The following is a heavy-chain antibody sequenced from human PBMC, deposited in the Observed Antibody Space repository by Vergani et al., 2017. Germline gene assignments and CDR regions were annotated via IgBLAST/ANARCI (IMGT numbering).Heavy chain of an antibody. CDR1: GFTFSSYA. D-gene: IGHD3-3*01. J-gene: IGHJ6*03. CDR3: ARERQQDYDFWSGYYGGDIVAPMDV. CDR2: ISGSGGST. V-gene: IGHV3-23*04. Sequence: EVQLVESGGGLVKPGGSLRLSCAASGFTFSSYAMSWVRQAPGKGLEWVSAISGSGGSTYYADSVKGRFTISRDNSKNTLYLQMNSLRAEDTAVYYCARERQQDYDFWSGYYGGDIVAPMDVWGKGTTVTVSS.